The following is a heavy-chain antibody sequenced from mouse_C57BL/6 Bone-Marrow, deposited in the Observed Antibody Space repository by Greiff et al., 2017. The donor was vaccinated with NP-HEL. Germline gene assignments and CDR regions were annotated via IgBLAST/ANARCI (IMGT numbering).Heavy chain of an antibody. CDR3: ARGEGEGERYLDY. CDR1: GYSFTDYN. J-gene: IGHJ2*01. CDR2: INPNYGTT. V-gene: IGHV1-39*01. Sequence: VQLQQSGPELVKPGASVKISCKASGYSFTDYNMNWVKQSNGKSLEWIGVINPNYGTTSYNQKFKGKATLTVDQSSSTAYMQLSSLTSEDSAFYYCARGEGEGERYLDYWGQGTTLTVSS.